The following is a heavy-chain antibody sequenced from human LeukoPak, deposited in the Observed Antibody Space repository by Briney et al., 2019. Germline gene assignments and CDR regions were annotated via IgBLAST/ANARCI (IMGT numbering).Heavy chain of an antibody. Sequence: SETLSLTCTVSGGSISSYYWSWIRQPAGKGLEWIGRIYTSGSTNYNPSLKSRVTMSVDTSKNQFSLKLSSVTAADRAVYYCGXXTRGGWYPTDYWGQGTLVTVSS. D-gene: IGHD6-19*01. J-gene: IGHJ4*02. CDR1: GGSISSYY. CDR3: GXXTRGGWYPTDY. V-gene: IGHV4-4*07. CDR2: IYTSGST.